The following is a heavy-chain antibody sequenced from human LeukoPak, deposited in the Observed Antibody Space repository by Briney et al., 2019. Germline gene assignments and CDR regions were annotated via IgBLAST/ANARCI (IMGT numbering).Heavy chain of an antibody. D-gene: IGHD3-22*01. Sequence: SETLSLTCTVSGGSISSYYWSWIRQPPGKGLEWIGYIYYSGSTNYNPSLKSRVTISVDTSKNQFSLKLSSVTAADTAVYYCARHEGHYYDSSGYYLGYWGQGTLVTVSS. CDR3: ARHEGHYYDSSGYYLGY. CDR1: GGSISSYY. V-gene: IGHV4-59*08. CDR2: IYYSGST. J-gene: IGHJ4*02.